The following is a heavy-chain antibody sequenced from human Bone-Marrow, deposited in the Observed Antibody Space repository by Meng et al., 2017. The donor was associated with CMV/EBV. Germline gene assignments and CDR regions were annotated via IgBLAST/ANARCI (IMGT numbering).Heavy chain of an antibody. V-gene: IGHV3-21*04. D-gene: IGHD1-26*01. CDR1: GFIFSSYS. CDR3: ARVDQIVGAYYFDY. J-gene: IGHJ4*02. CDR2: ISSSSSYI. Sequence: GESLKISCAASGFIFSSYSMNWVRQAPGKGLEWVSSISSSSSYIYYADSVKGRFTISRDNAKNSLYLQMNSLRAEDTALYYCARVDQIVGAYYFDYWGQGTLVTVSS.